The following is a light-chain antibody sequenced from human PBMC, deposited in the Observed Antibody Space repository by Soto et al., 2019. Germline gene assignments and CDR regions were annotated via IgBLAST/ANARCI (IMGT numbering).Light chain of an antibody. V-gene: IGKV1-39*01. CDR3: QQSYSTPRT. Sequence: DIQMTQSPSSLSASVGDRVTITCRASQSISSYLNWYQQKPGKAPKLLIYGASSLQSGVTSRFSGSGSGTDFTLTISSLQPEDFATYYCQQSYSTPRTFGQGTMLEIK. CDR2: GAS. J-gene: IGKJ2*01. CDR1: QSISSY.